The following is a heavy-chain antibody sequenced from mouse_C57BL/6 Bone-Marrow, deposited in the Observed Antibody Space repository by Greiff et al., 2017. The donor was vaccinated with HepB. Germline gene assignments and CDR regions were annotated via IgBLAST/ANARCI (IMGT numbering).Heavy chain of an antibody. CDR2: INPSSAYT. D-gene: IGHD1-1*01. CDR3: ARPYYGSSSWFAY. Sequence: QVQLQQPGAELARPGASVKMSCKASGYTFTSYTMHWVKQRPGQGLEWIGYINPSSAYTKYNQKFKDKATLTAEKSSSTAYMQLSSLTSEDSAVYYCARPYYGSSSWFAYWGQGTLVTVSA. V-gene: IGHV1-4*01. J-gene: IGHJ3*01. CDR1: GYTFTSYT.